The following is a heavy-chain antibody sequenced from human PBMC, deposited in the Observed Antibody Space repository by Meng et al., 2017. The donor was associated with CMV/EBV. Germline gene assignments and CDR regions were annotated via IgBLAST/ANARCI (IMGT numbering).Heavy chain of an antibody. CDR1: GFSLSTTGVG. CDR2: IYWNDDK. V-gene: IGHV2-5*01. Sequence: SGPTLVKPTQTLTLTCTFSGFSLSTTGVGVVWIRQPPGKALEWLALIYWNDDKRYSPSLKSRLTITKDTSKNQVVLTMTNMDPVDTATYFCAHTKSYYDILTGYQPGYFDYWGQGTLVTVSS. D-gene: IGHD3-9*01. J-gene: IGHJ4*02. CDR3: AHTKSYYDILTGYQPGYFDY.